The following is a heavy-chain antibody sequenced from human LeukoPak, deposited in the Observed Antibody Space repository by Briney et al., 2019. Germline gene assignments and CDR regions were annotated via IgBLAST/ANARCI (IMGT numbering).Heavy chain of an antibody. V-gene: IGHV1-2*02. J-gene: IGHJ6*02. CDR1: GYTFTGYY. D-gene: IGHD6-13*01. Sequence: ASVKVSCKASGYTFTGYYMHWVRQAPGQGLEWMGWINPNSGGTNYAQKFQGRVTMTRDTSISTAYMELSRLRSDDTAVYYCARDRGGIAGADYYYYGMDVWGQGTTVTVSS. CDR3: ARDRGGIAGADYYYYGMDV. CDR2: INPNSGGT.